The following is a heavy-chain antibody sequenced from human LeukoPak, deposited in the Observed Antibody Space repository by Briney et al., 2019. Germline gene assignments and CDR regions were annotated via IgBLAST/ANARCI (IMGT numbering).Heavy chain of an antibody. CDR1: GFTVTSNY. D-gene: IGHD4-23*01. V-gene: IGHV3-48*03. Sequence: GGSLRLSCAASGFTVTSNYMTWVRQAPGKGLEWVSYISSSGSTIYYADSVKGRFTISRDNAKNSLYLQMNSLRAEDTAVYYCARVDPDHGGNSGIDYWGQGTLVTVSS. CDR2: ISSSGSTI. CDR3: ARVDPDHGGNSGIDY. J-gene: IGHJ4*02.